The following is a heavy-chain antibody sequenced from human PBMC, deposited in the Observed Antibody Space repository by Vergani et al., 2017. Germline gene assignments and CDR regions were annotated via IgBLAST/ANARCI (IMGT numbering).Heavy chain of an antibody. Sequence: EVQLLESGGGSAQPGESLRLSCVASGFTFTAHGLNWVRQAPGKGLEWVSGISGQNFRTHYADSVKGRFTISGDDSKNTLYLQINSLRAEDTAFYYCADLDGDDGFSPFWGQGTLVTVSS. J-gene: IGHJ4*02. D-gene: IGHD2-21*01. CDR1: GFTFTAHG. V-gene: IGHV3-23*01. CDR3: ADLDGDDGFSPF. CDR2: ISGQNFRT.